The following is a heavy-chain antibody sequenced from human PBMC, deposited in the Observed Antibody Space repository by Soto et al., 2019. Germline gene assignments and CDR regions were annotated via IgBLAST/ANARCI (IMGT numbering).Heavy chain of an antibody. V-gene: IGHV4-30-4*01. D-gene: IGHD3-16*02. CDR3: AGLQSMRLSGLDP. CDR2: IYYSGST. CDR1: GGSISSGDYY. Sequence: SQTLSLTCTVSGGSISSGDYYWSWIRQPPGKGLEWIGYIYYSGSTYYNPSLKSRVTISVDTSKNQFSLKLSSVTAADTAVYYCAGLQSMRLSGLDPWGQGTLVTVSS. J-gene: IGHJ5*02.